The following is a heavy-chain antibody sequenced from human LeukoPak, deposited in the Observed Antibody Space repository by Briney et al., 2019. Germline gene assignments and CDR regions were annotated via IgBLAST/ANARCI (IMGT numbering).Heavy chain of an antibody. V-gene: IGHV4-34*01. CDR3: ARDRDLRWFYY. CDR2: IDHSGST. J-gene: IGHJ4*02. CDR1: GGSFSGYY. Sequence: SETLSLTCAVYGGSFSGYYWSWIRQPPGKGLQWIGEIDHSGSTKYNPSLKSRVTISVDTSKNQFSLKLDSVTAADTAVYYCARDRDLRWFYYWGQGTLVTVSS. D-gene: IGHD2-21*01.